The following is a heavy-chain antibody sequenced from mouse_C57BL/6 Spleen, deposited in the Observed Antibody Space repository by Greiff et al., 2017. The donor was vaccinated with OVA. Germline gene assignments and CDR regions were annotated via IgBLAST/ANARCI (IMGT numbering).Heavy chain of an antibody. CDR1: GFTFSDYG. V-gene: IGHV5-17*01. Sequence: EVHLVESGGGLVKPGGSLKLSCAASGFTFSDYGMHWVRQAPEKGLEWVAYISSGSSTIYYADTVKGRFTISRDNAKNTLFLQMTSLRSEDTAMYYCAREDSSGGWAMDYWGQGTSVTVSS. CDR3: AREDSSGGWAMDY. D-gene: IGHD3-2*02. J-gene: IGHJ4*01. CDR2: ISSGSSTI.